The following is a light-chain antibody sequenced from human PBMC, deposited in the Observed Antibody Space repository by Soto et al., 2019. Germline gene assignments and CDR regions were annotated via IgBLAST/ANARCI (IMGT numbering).Light chain of an antibody. V-gene: IGKV3-15*01. Sequence: IVLIQSPATLSVSPGGRATLSCRASQNISNYLIWYRQKPGQAPRLLIYDVSNRATGIAARFSGSGSGTEFTLTISSLQSEDFAIYYCQQYYHWITFGGGTKVDIK. CDR1: QNISNY. CDR2: DVS. J-gene: IGKJ4*01. CDR3: QQYYHWIT.